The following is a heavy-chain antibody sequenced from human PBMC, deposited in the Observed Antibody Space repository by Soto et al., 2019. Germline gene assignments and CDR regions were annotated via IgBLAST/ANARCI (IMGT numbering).Heavy chain of an antibody. CDR1: GFTFSSYA. V-gene: IGHV3-23*01. CDR2: ISGSGGST. CDR3: AKHRPRDYGDQRGIYYFDY. D-gene: IGHD4-17*01. Sequence: GGSLRLSCAASGFTFSSYAMSWVRQAPGKGLEWVSAISGSGGSTYYADSVKGRFTISRDNSKNTLYLQMNSLRAEDTAVYYCAKHRPRDYGDQRGIYYFDYWGQGTLVTVSS. J-gene: IGHJ4*02.